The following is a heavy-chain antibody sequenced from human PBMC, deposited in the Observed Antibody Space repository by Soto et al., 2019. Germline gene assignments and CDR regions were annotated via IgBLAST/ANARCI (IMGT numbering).Heavy chain of an antibody. Sequence: SETLSLTCTVSGGSISSSSYYWGWIRQPPGKGLEWIGSIYYSGSTYYNPSLKSRVTISVDTSKNQFSLKLSSVTAADTAVYYCALYYVSSHGYQCSPAFDIWGPGPMVTVSS. J-gene: IGHJ3*02. CDR3: ALYYVSSHGYQCSPAFDI. CDR1: GGSISSSSYY. V-gene: IGHV4-39*01. D-gene: IGHD3-3*01. CDR2: IYYSGST.